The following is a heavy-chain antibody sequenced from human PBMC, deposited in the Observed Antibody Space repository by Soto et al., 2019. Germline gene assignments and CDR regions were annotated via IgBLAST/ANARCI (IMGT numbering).Heavy chain of an antibody. CDR1: GGSINNYY. V-gene: IGHV4-59*08. CDR3: ARHTSPRLISGWYFFDY. CDR2: IYYSGNT. D-gene: IGHD6-19*01. Sequence: SETLSLTCTVSGGSINNYYWSWIRQPPGKGLAWIGYIYYSGNTNYNPSLKSRVTISVDTSKNQFSLKLSSVTAADTAVYYCARHTSPRLISGWYFFDYWGQRTLVTVSS. J-gene: IGHJ4*02.